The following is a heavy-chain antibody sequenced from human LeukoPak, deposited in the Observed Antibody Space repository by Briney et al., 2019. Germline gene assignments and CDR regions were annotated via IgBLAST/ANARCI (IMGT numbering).Heavy chain of an antibody. CDR3: ARMPRWGSGCFYFDY. V-gene: IGHV2-70*11. J-gene: IGHJ4*02. CDR1: GFSLTTPGMC. CDR2: IDWDDDE. Sequence: SGPTLVNPTQTLTLNCTFSGFSLTTPGMCVSWIRQPPGKALEWLARIDWDDDEYYSTSLKTRLSISRDTSKNQVVLTMTNMDPVDTATYYCARMPRWGSGCFYFDYWGQGTLVTVSS. D-gene: IGHD6-19*01.